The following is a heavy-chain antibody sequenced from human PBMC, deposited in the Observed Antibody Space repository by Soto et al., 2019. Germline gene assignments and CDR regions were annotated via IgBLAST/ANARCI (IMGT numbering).Heavy chain of an antibody. CDR3: ARAPGQQLMGSNWFDP. D-gene: IGHD6-13*01. CDR1: GFAFTSSA. Sequence: GGSLRLSCAASGFAFTSSALYWVRQATGKGLEWVSSIGGSSTCTHYADSVKGRFTISRDNAKNSLYLQMNSLRAEDTAVYYCARAPGQQLMGSNWFDPWGQGTLVTVSS. V-gene: IGHV3-21*01. CDR2: IGGSSTCT. J-gene: IGHJ5*02.